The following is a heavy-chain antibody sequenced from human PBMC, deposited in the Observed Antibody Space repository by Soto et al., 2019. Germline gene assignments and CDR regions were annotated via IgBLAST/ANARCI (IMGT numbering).Heavy chain of an antibody. CDR1: GFTFTSYG. CDR3: ARGPRTKQEDY. Sequence: VGPVEVSRKASGFTFTSYGVSWVGQAPGQGLEWMGWISAYNGNTNYAQKLQGRVTMTTDTSTSTAYMELRSLRSDDTAVYYCARGPRTKQEDYWGQGTLVTVSS. J-gene: IGHJ4*02. CDR2: ISAYNGNT. D-gene: IGHD2-8*01. V-gene: IGHV1-18*01.